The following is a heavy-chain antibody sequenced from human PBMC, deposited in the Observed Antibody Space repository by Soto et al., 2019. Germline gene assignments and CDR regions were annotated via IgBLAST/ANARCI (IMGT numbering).Heavy chain of an antibody. Sequence: QVQLQESGPGLVKPSQTLSLTCTVSDGSISSGDYYWSWIRQPPGKGLEWIGYIYYSGSTYYNPSLKSRVTISVDKSKNQCSLKLSTVTAAATAVYYCARERPDGARLDPWGQGTLVTVSS. CDR2: IYYSGST. CDR3: ARERPDGARLDP. D-gene: IGHD6-6*01. J-gene: IGHJ5*02. V-gene: IGHV4-30-4*01. CDR1: DGSISSGDYY.